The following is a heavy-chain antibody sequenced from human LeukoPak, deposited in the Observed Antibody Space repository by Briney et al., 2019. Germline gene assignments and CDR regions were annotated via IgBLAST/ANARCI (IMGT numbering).Heavy chain of an antibody. J-gene: IGHJ6*02. Sequence: SETLSLTCTVSGGSISGYYWGWIRQPPGKGLEWIGSIYYTGSTYCNPSLKSRVTISVDTSKNQFSLKLSSVTAADTAVYYCAREGRSSSSHLDVWGQGTTVTVSS. D-gene: IGHD6-13*01. CDR1: GGSISGYY. CDR3: AREGRSSSSHLDV. V-gene: IGHV4-39*02. CDR2: IYYTGST.